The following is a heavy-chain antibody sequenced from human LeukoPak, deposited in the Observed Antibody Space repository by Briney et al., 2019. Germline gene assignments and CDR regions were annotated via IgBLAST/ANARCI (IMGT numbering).Heavy chain of an antibody. D-gene: IGHD6-13*01. V-gene: IGHV4-59*01. CDR3: AREPLLLYSTSLGRYFDF. CDR1: GGSISSYY. CDR2: IFYSGST. J-gene: IGHJ2*01. Sequence: SETLSLTCTVSGGSISSYYWSWIRQPPGKGLEWIGYIFYSGSTNYNPSLKSRVTISVDTSKNQFSLKLNSVTAADTAVYYCAREPLLLYSTSLGRYFDFWGRGTLVTVSS.